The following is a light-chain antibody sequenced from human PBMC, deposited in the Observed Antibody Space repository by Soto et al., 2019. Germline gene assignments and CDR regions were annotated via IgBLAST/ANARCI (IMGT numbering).Light chain of an antibody. CDR2: GAS. CDR3: QQYNNWPV. V-gene: IGKV3-15*01. J-gene: IGKJ1*01. Sequence: EFVLTQSPGTLSLSPGERATLSCRASQSVSSSYLAWYQQKPGQAPRLLIYGASTRATGIPARFSGSGSGTEFTLTISSLQSEDFAVYYCQQYNNWPVFGQGTKVDIK. CDR1: QSVSSSY.